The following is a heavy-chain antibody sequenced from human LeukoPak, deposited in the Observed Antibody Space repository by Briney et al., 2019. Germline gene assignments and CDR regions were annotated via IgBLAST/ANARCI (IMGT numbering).Heavy chain of an antibody. Sequence: RSSETLSLTCTVSGGSISSNNYYWGWIRQPPGKGLEWVGSIYYTGSTYYSPSLTSRVTISVDTSKNQFSLKLSSVTAADTAVYYCARLPVAVGGDYWGQGTLVTVSS. D-gene: IGHD6-19*01. V-gene: IGHV4-39*01. CDR2: IYYTGST. J-gene: IGHJ4*02. CDR3: ARLPVAVGGDY. CDR1: GGSISSNNYY.